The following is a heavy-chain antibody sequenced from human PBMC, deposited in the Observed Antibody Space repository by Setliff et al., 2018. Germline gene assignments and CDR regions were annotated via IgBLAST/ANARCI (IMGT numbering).Heavy chain of an antibody. Sequence: ASVKVSCKASGGTFSTYGISWVRQAPGQGLEWMGGTIPIFGTTNYAQKFQGRVTIITDESTNTAYMELSSLRSEDTAVYYCARGSGVAAVYFDYWGQGTLVTVSS. V-gene: IGHV1-69*05. D-gene: IGHD6-13*01. CDR2: TIPIFGTT. CDR3: ARGSGVAAVYFDY. J-gene: IGHJ4*02. CDR1: GGTFSTYG.